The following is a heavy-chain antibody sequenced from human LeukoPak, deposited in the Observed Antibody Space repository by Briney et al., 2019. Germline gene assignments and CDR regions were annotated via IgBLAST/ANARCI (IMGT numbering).Heavy chain of an antibody. V-gene: IGHV3-66*01. D-gene: IGHD3-22*01. Sequence: GGSLRLSCAASGFTVSSNYMSWVRQAPGKGLEWVSVIYSGGSIYYADSVKGRFTISRDNSKNTLYLQMNSLRAEDTAVYYCARAQGDSSGYYLEWGQGTLVTVSS. CDR1: GFTVSSNY. CDR3: ARAQGDSSGYYLE. CDR2: IYSGGSI. J-gene: IGHJ4*02.